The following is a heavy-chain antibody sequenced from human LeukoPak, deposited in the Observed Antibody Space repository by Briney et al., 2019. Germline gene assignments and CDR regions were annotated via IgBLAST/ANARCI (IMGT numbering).Heavy chain of an antibody. D-gene: IGHD3-22*01. Sequence: SGPTLVNPTETLTLTCTVSGFSLSNARMGVSWIRQPPGKALEWLAHIFSNDEKSYRTSLESRLTISKDTSKSQVVLIMTNMDPVDTATYYCARIASYYDSSGYPGGVDYWGQGTLVTVSS. V-gene: IGHV2-26*01. CDR3: ARIASYYDSSGYPGGVDY. CDR2: IFSNDEK. J-gene: IGHJ4*02. CDR1: GFSLSNARMG.